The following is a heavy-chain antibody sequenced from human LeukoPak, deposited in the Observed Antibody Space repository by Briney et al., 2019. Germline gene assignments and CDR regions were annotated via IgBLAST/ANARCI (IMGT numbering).Heavy chain of an antibody. J-gene: IGHJ4*02. CDR2: IGVGGTT. D-gene: IGHD3-22*01. CDR1: GFTFSKYG. CDR3: AQAQGYYDC. V-gene: IGHV3-23*01. Sequence: QSGGSLRLSYAASGFTFSKYGMNWARQAPGKGLEWFSGIGVGGTTYYADSVKGRFTISRDTSKNTLYLQMNSLRAEDTAVYYCAQAQGYYDCWGQGTLVTVSS.